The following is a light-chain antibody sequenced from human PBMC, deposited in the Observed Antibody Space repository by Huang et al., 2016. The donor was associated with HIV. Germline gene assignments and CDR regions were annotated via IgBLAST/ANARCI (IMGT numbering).Light chain of an antibody. V-gene: IGKV3-15*01. CDR3: QQYNDWPPWT. CDR2: SES. CDR1: QSVKSN. J-gene: IGKJ1*01. Sequence: EIVMTQSPATLSVSPGERAPLSCRASQSVKSNLAWYQQKPGQAPRLLIYSESTRATVIPARFSGSGSGTEFTLTISSLQSEDCAVYYCQQYNDWPPWTFGQGTKVEIK.